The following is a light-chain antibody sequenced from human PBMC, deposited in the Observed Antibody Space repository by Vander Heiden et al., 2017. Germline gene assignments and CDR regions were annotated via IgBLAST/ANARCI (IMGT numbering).Light chain of an antibody. CDR1: QSVSSNY. J-gene: IGKJ4*01. CDR3: QQYGSSPLT. Sequence: VLTPSPAPLSLSPRERATLSCRASQSVSSNYLAWYQQTRGQAPRLLIYGASSRASGIPDRFSGSGSGTDFTLTISRLEPEDFAVYYCQQYGSSPLTFGGGTKVEIK. V-gene: IGKV3-20*01. CDR2: GAS.